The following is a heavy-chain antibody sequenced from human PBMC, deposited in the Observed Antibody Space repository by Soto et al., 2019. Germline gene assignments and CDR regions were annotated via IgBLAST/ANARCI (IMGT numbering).Heavy chain of an antibody. CDR1: GFTFSNAW. Sequence: GGSLRLSCAASGFTFSNAWMCWVRQAPGKGLEWVGRIKSKTDGGTTDYAAPVKGRFAISRDDSKNTLYLQMNSLKTEDTAVYYCTTGGEINQNDAFDIWGQGTMVTVSS. CDR3: TTGGEINQNDAFDI. V-gene: IGHV3-15*01. J-gene: IGHJ3*02. D-gene: IGHD3-10*01. CDR2: IKSKTDGGTT.